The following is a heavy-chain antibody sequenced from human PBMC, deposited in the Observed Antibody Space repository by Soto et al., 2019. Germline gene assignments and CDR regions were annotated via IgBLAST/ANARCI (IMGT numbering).Heavy chain of an antibody. CDR2: INHSGST. CDR1: GGSISSSSYY. V-gene: IGHV4-39*07. J-gene: IGHJ5*02. Sequence: SETLSLTCTVSGGSISSSSYYWSWIRQPPGKGLEWIGEINHSGSTNYNPSLKSRVTISIDTSKNQFSLKLSSVTAADTAVYYCARLAAPNSWGQGTLVTVSS. D-gene: IGHD6-13*01. CDR3: ARLAAPNS.